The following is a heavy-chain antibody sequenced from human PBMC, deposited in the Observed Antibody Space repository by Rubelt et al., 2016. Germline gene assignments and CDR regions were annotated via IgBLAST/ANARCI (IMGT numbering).Heavy chain of an antibody. J-gene: IGHJ4*02. V-gene: IGHV3-23*01. D-gene: IGHD3-22*01. CDR3: AKVYHYDCNGYYPNDY. Sequence: YYADSVKGRFTVSRDNSKNTLYLQMNSLRAEDTAVYYCAKVYHYDCNGYYPNDYWGQGILVTVSA.